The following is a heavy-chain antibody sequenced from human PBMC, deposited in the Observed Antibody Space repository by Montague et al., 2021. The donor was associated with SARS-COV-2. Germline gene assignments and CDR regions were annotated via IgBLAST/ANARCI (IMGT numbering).Heavy chain of an antibody. D-gene: IGHD3-9*01. J-gene: IGHJ6*02. CDR1: GYTLTELS. Sequence: SVKVSSKVSGYTLTELSMHWVRQAPGKGLEWMGGFDPKDAETIYAQKFQGRVTMTEDTSTDTAYMELSSLRSEDSAVYYCATNDILTGYAYYYGMDVWGQGTTVTVSS. V-gene: IGHV1-24*01. CDR3: ATNDILTGYAYYYGMDV. CDR2: FDPKDAET.